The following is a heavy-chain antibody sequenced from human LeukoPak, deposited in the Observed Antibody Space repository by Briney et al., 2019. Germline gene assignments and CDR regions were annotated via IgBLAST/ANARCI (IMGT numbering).Heavy chain of an antibody. D-gene: IGHD2-2*01. J-gene: IGHJ6*02. CDR3: ARLVTAAMRKGYYYYGMDV. Sequence: SETLSLTCTVTGGSISSYYWSWIRQPPGKGLEWIGYIYYSGSTKYNPSLKSRVTISVDTSKNQFSLKLISVTAADTAVYYCARLVTAAMRKGYYYYGMDVWGQGTTVTVSS. V-gene: IGHV4-59*08. CDR2: IYYSGST. CDR1: GGSISSYY.